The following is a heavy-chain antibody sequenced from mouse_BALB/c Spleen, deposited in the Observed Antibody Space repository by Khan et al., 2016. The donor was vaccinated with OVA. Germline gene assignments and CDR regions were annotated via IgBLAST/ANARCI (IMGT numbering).Heavy chain of an antibody. V-gene: IGHV2-2*01. CDR2: IRSAGKT. D-gene: IGHD2-14*01. CDR1: GFSLTTYG. CDR3: ARNSYMYDFTY. Sequence: VELVESGPGLVRPSQTLSITCTVSGFSLTTYGVHWVRQSPGKGLEWLGVIRSAGKTDYNAAFISRLSITKDNSKCQVFFKMNSLQADDTAMYYCARNSYMYDFTYWGQRTLVTVSA. J-gene: IGHJ3*01.